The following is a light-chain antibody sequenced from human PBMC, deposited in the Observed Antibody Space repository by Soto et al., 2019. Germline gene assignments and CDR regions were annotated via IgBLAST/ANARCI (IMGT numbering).Light chain of an antibody. Sequence: DSQMTHSRSTLSASVGDRLTITCRASQSLNNYLAWYQQKPGKAPKLLIYDASTLERGVPSRFSGTGSGTEFTLTISSLQPDDFATYYCQQYYRSSITFGQGTRLEIK. J-gene: IGKJ5*01. V-gene: IGKV1-5*01. CDR2: DAS. CDR3: QQYYRSSIT. CDR1: QSLNNY.